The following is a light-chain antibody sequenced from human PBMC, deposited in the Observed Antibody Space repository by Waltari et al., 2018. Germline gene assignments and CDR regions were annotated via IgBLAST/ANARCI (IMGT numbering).Light chain of an antibody. V-gene: IGLV2-11*01. CDR2: DVT. CDR1: SSDVGAYNS. CDR3: CSYAGDFTML. J-gene: IGLJ2*01. Sequence: QSALTQPRSVSGSPGQSVAISCTGTSSDVGAYNSVSWYQQHPGKAPQLMIFDVTKRPSGVPDRFAGSKSAYTASLTISRLQVDDEADYYCCSYAGDFTMLFGGGTKLTVL.